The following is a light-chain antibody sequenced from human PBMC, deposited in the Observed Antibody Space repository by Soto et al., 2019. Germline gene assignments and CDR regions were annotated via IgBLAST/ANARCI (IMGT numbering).Light chain of an antibody. J-gene: IGKJ4*01. Sequence: QTTQSPSTLSASVGDRVTITCRASQSISSWLAWYQQKPGKAPKLLIYDASNLESGVPSRFSGSGSGTEFPLTISSLQPDDFATYYCQQYRSFSALTFGGGTKVDIK. CDR3: QQYRSFSALT. CDR2: DAS. V-gene: IGKV1-5*01. CDR1: QSISSW.